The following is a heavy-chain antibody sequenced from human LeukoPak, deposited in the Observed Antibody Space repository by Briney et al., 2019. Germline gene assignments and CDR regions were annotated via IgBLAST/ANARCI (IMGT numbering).Heavy chain of an antibody. CDR2: ISGSGGST. V-gene: IGHV3-23*01. CDR3: ARYGSGSYYFDY. Sequence: GGSLRLSCAASGFTFSSYAMSWVRQAPGKGLEWVSAISGSGGSTYYADSVRGRFTISRDNSKNTLYLQMNSLRAEGTAVYYCARYGSGSYYFDYWGQGTLVTVSS. D-gene: IGHD3-10*01. CDR1: GFTFSSYA. J-gene: IGHJ4*02.